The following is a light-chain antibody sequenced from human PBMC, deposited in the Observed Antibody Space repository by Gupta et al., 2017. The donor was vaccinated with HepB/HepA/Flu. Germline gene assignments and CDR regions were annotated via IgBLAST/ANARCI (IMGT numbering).Light chain of an antibody. V-gene: IGKV3-15*01. CDR3: QQCSNWPLT. J-gene: IGKJ4*01. CDR2: DAS. Sequence: EILMTQSPATLSVSPGERVTLSCRASQTIISNLAWYQQKPGQAPRLLIYDASTRATGTPARFSGSGSGTEFTLTISSLQSEDFGVYYCQQCSNWPLTFGGGTKVEIK. CDR1: QTIISN.